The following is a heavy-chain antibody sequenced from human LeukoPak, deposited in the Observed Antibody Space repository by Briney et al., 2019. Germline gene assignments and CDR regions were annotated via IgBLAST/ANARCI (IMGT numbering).Heavy chain of an antibody. V-gene: IGHV3-30-3*01. J-gene: IGHJ4*02. CDR3: ARESYGDHYFDY. CDR1: GFTFSAFA. CDR2: LSSDGSKT. Sequence: GTSLRLSCAASGFTFSAFAMHWVRQAPGKGLEWVAVLSSDGSKTYYADSVKGRFTISRDNSKNTLYLQMNSLRAEDSAVYSCARESYGDHYFDYWGQGTLVTVSS. D-gene: IGHD4-17*01.